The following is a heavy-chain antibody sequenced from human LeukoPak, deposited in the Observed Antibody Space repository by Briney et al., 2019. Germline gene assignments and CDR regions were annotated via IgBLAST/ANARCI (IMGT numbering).Heavy chain of an antibody. J-gene: IGHJ4*02. CDR1: GGSISSLY. CDR3: ARHRAYSSSSPFDY. D-gene: IGHD6-6*01. V-gene: IGHV4-59*08. Sequence: SETLSLTCSVSGGSISSLYWSWIRQPPGKGLEWIGYIYYTGSTNYNPSLKRRVTIFVDMSKNQFSLRLSSVTAADPAVYYCARHRAYSSSSPFDYWGQGTLVTVSS. CDR2: IYYTGST.